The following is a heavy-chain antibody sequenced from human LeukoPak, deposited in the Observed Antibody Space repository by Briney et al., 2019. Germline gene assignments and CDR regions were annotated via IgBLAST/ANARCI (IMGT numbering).Heavy chain of an antibody. Sequence: ASVKVSCKASGGTFTGYYMHWLRQAPGQGLEWMGWISAYNGNTNYAQKLQGRVTMTTDTSTSTAYMELRSLRSDDTAVYYCARIAAAGNFDYWGQGTLVTVSS. V-gene: IGHV1-18*04. D-gene: IGHD6-13*01. CDR1: GGTFTGYY. J-gene: IGHJ4*02. CDR2: ISAYNGNT. CDR3: ARIAAAGNFDY.